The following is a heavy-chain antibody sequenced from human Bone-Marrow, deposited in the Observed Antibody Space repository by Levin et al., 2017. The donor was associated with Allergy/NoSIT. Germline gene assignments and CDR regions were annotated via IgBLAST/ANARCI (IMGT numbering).Heavy chain of an antibody. CDR1: DDSISSYY. D-gene: IGHD6-6*01. Sequence: PGGSLRLSCTVSDDSISSYYWSWIRQPPGKGLEWIGFIYYRGNTNYNPSLRSRVTTSIDTSKNQFFLKLTSVTAADTALYYCARVTSSSYWHFDLWGRGTQVTVSS. V-gene: IGHV4-59*01. CDR3: ARVTSSSYWHFDL. CDR2: IYYRGNT. J-gene: IGHJ2*01.